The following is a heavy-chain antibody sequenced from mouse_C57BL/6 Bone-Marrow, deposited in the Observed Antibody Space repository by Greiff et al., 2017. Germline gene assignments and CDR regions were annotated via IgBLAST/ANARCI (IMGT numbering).Heavy chain of an antibody. Sequence: QVQLQQPGAELVRPGSSVKLSCKASGYTFTSYWMHWVKQRPIQGLEWIGNIDPSDSETHYNQKFKDKATLTVDKSSSTAYMQLSSLTSEDSAVHYCARRDYYGSSYDYCDRDYWGQGTSVTVSS. V-gene: IGHV1-52*01. D-gene: IGHD1-1*01. CDR1: GYTFTSYW. CDR2: IDPSDSET. J-gene: IGHJ4*01. CDR3: ARRDYYGSSYDYCDRDY.